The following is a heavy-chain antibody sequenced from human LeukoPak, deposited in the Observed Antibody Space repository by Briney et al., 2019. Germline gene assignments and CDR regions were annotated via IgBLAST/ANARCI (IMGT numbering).Heavy chain of an antibody. D-gene: IGHD1-1*01. J-gene: IGHJ4*02. CDR3: ARKRTGDQGYYFDY. Sequence: SETLSLTCTVSGGSVSSGRYYWGWIRQPPGKGLEWIGYFYYSGSTNYNPSLKTRVTISVDTSKDQFSLKVSSVTAADTAVYYCARKRTGDQGYYFDYWGQGTLVTVSS. CDR1: GGSVSSGRYY. CDR2: FYYSGST. V-gene: IGHV4-61*01.